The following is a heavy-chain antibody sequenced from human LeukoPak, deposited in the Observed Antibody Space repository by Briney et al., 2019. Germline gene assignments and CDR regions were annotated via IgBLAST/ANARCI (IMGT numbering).Heavy chain of an antibody. J-gene: IGHJ3*02. Sequence: PSETLSLTCAVYGGSFSGYYWSWIRQPPGKGLEWIGEINHSGSTNYNPSLKSRVTISVDTSKNQFSLKLGSVTAADTAVYYCARGGRNCSGGSCYVEGAFDIWGQGTMVTVSS. CDR1: GGSFSGYY. D-gene: IGHD2-15*01. V-gene: IGHV4-34*01. CDR2: INHSGST. CDR3: ARGGRNCSGGSCYVEGAFDI.